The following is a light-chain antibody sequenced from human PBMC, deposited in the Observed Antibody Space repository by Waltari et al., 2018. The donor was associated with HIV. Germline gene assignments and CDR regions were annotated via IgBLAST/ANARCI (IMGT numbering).Light chain of an antibody. V-gene: IGLV4-69*01. Sequence: QVVLTQSPSASASLGASVKLTCTLSSGHSNYAIAWHQLQPGKGPRYLMKLNSDGSHTKGDGIPVRFSGSSSGAVRYLTISSLHSEDEADYYCQTWGTGIRVFGGGTKLTVL. CDR1: SGHSNYA. CDR3: QTWGTGIRV. CDR2: LNSDGSH. J-gene: IGLJ3*02.